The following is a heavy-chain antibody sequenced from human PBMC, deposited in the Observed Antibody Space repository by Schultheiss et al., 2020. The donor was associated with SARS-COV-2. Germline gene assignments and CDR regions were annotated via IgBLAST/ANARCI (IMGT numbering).Heavy chain of an antibody. D-gene: IGHD1-26*01. CDR1: GFTFSGSA. CDR2: IKQDGSEK. CDR3: AKVDGSYRV. V-gene: IGHV3-7*03. Sequence: GGSLRLSCAASGFTFSGSAMHWVRQAPGKGLEWVANIKQDGSEKYYVDSVKGRFTISRDNAKNSLYLQMNSLRAEDTAVYYCAKVDGSYRVWGQGTTVTVSS. J-gene: IGHJ6*02.